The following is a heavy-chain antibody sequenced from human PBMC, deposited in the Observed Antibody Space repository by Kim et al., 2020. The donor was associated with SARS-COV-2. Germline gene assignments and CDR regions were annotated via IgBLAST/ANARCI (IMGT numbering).Heavy chain of an antibody. J-gene: IGHJ4*02. CDR1: GFTFSGSV. CDR3: ATEPLYDYWTGYTPY. V-gene: IGHV3-73*01. Sequence: GGSLRLSYAASGFTFSGSVMNWFRQASGKGLEWVGRVRSKANSYATQYATSVNGRFTISRDDSSNTAYLQMNTLITEDTAVYYCATEPLYDYWTGYTPYWGQGTLVTVSS. D-gene: IGHD3-3*01. CDR2: VRSKANSYAT.